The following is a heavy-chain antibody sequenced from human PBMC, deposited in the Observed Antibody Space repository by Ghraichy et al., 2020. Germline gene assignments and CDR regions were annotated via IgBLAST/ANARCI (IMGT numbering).Heavy chain of an antibody. V-gene: IGHV3-48*01. Sequence: GGSLRLSCAASGFTFSSYSMNWVRQAPGKGLEWVSYISSSSSTIYYADSVKGRFTISRDNAKNSLYLQMNSLRAEDTAVYYCARYSNDYGDYGWGQGTLVTVSS. CDR2: ISSSSSTI. CDR3: ARYSNDYGDYG. CDR1: GFTFSSYS. D-gene: IGHD4-17*01. J-gene: IGHJ4*02.